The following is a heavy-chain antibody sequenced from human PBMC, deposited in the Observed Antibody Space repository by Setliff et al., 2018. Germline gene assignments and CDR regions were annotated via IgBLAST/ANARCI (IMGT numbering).Heavy chain of an antibody. V-gene: IGHV5-51*01. CDR2: IYPGDSIT. D-gene: IGHD3-10*01. CDR3: ARHPYYYGSGTYLDNNNRWFDP. Sequence: GEPLKISCKGSGYSFSTCWIGWVRQMPGKGLEWMGIIYPGDSITRYSPSFQGQVTISVDKSINTAYLQWSSLRASDTAIYYCARHPYYYGSGTYLDNNNRWFDPWGQGTLVTVSS. CDR1: GYSFSTCW. J-gene: IGHJ5*02.